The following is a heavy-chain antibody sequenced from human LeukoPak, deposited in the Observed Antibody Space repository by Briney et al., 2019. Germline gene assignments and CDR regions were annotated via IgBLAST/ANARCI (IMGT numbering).Heavy chain of an antibody. CDR2: ISYDGSNK. D-gene: IGHD3-22*01. Sequence: GRSLRLSCAASGFTFSNYAMHWVRQAPGKGLEWVASISYDGSNKYYADSVKGRFTISRDNSKNTLFLQMNSLRAEDTAVYYCARDGNYYDNSAYYDAFDIWGQGTMVTVSS. CDR3: ARDGNYYDNSAYYDAFDI. V-gene: IGHV3-30*04. J-gene: IGHJ3*02. CDR1: GFTFSNYA.